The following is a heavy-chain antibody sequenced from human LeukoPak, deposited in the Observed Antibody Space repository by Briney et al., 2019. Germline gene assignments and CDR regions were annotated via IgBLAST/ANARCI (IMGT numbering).Heavy chain of an antibody. Sequence: GESLKISCQGSGYSFTTYWIACVRQMPGKGLEWMGIIYPGDSDTRYSPSFQGQVTISADKSISTAYLQWSNLKASDTAMYYCARVPGYSYGSIDYWGQGTLVTVSS. D-gene: IGHD5-18*01. CDR2: IYPGDSDT. V-gene: IGHV5-51*01. CDR3: ARVPGYSYGSIDY. CDR1: GYSFTTYW. J-gene: IGHJ4*02.